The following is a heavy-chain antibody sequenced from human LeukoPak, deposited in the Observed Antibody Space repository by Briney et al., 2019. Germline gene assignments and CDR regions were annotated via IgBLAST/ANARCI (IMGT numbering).Heavy chain of an antibody. CDR3: ARRAGAYSHPYDY. D-gene: IGHD4/OR15-4a*01. CDR2: IYSDNT. CDR1: GFTVSTNS. Sequence: GGSLRLSCTVSGFTVSTNSMSWVRQAPGKGLEWVSFIYSDNTHYSDSVKGRFTISRDNSKNTLYLQMNSPRAEDTAVYYCARRAGAYSHPYDYWGQGTPVTVSS. V-gene: IGHV3-53*01. J-gene: IGHJ4*02.